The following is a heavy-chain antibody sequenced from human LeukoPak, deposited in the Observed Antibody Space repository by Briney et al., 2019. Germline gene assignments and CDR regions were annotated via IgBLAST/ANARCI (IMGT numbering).Heavy chain of an antibody. CDR3: ASPDIEWLLDY. D-gene: IGHD5-12*01. J-gene: IGHJ4*02. CDR1: GFTFSSYA. CDR2: ISYDGSNK. V-gene: IGHV3-30*01. Sequence: GGSLRPSCAASGFTFSSYAMHWVRQAPGKGLEWVAVISYDGSNKYYADSVKGRFTISRDNSKNTLYLQMNSLRAEDTAVYYCASPDIEWLLDYWGQGTLVTVSS.